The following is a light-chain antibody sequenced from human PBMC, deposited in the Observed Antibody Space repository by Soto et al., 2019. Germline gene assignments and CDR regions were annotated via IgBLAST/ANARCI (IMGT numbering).Light chain of an antibody. Sequence: DIQMTQSPSSLSTSVGDRVTISCQASQDISNFLNWYQQKPGKAPKLLIYDATDLEAGVPSRFSGRGSGTDFTFTISSLQPEDIATYYCQQYDDFPLTFGQGTRLEIK. CDR2: DAT. CDR1: QDISNF. V-gene: IGKV1-33*01. CDR3: QQYDDFPLT. J-gene: IGKJ5*01.